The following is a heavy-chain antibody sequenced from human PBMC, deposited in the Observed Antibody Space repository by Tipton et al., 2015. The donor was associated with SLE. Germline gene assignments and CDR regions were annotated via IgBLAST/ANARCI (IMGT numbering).Heavy chain of an antibody. CDR3: ARGGYYDSSGYAFDI. D-gene: IGHD3-22*01. Sequence: TLSLTCTVSGGSISSYYWSWIRQPPGKGLEWIGEINHSGSTNYNPSLKSRVTISVDTSKNQFSLKLSSVTAADTAVYYCARGGYYDSSGYAFDIWGQGTMVTVSS. V-gene: IGHV4-34*01. CDR2: INHSGST. CDR1: GGSISSYY. J-gene: IGHJ3*02.